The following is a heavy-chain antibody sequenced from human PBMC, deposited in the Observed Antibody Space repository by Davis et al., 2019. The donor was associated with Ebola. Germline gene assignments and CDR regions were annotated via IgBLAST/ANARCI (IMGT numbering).Heavy chain of an antibody. CDR2: INAGNGNT. J-gene: IGHJ6*02. CDR3: ARDRPIVVVPAAIPLYYYGMDV. D-gene: IGHD2-2*01. CDR1: GYTFTSYA. V-gene: IGHV1-3*01. Sequence: ASVKVSCKASGYTFTSYAMHWVRQAPGQRLEWMGWINAGNGNTKYSQKFQGRVTITRDTSASTAYMELISLRSEDTAVYYCARDRPIVVVPAAIPLYYYGMDVWGQGTTVTVSS.